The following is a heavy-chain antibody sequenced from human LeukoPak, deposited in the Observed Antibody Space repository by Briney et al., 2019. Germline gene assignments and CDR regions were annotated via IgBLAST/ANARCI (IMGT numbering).Heavy chain of an antibody. D-gene: IGHD6-19*01. CDR1: GYTFTSYA. CDR2: INAGNGNT. CDR3: AREGRIAVAGGSNWFDP. J-gene: IGHJ5*02. Sequence: PVASVKVSCKASGYTFTSYAMHWVRQAPGQRLEWMGWINAGNGNTKYSQEFQGRVTFTRDTSASTAYMELSSLRAEDTAVYYCAREGRIAVAGGSNWFDPWGQGTLVTVSS. V-gene: IGHV1-3*03.